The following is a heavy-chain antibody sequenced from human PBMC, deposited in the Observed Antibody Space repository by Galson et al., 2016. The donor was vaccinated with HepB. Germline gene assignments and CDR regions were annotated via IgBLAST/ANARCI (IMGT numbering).Heavy chain of an antibody. D-gene: IGHD3-9*01. CDR1: GFTFSAYT. Sequence: SLRLSCATSGFTFSAYTMNWVRQAPGKGLEWISYIGSRDSIMYYADSVRGRFTISRDDAENSLFLQMNSLRYEDTAVYYCVIDLTGDWFRGHWGQGSLVIVSS. CDR2: IGSRDSIM. V-gene: IGHV3-48*02. CDR3: VIDLTGDWFRGH. J-gene: IGHJ4*02.